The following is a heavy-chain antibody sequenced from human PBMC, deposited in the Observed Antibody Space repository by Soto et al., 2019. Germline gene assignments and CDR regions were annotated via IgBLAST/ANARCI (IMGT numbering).Heavy chain of an antibody. CDR2: MNPNSGNT. V-gene: IGHV1-8*01. D-gene: IGHD6-6*01. CDR1: GYTFTSYD. CDR3: ARATQPLSSSSVGFDY. J-gene: IGHJ4*02. Sequence: QVQLVQSGAEVKKPGASVKVSCKASGYTFTSYDINWVRQATGQGLEWMGWMNPNSGNTGYAQKFQGRVTMTRNTSISTAYMELSSLRSEDTAVYYCARATQPLSSSSVGFDYWGQGTLVTVSS.